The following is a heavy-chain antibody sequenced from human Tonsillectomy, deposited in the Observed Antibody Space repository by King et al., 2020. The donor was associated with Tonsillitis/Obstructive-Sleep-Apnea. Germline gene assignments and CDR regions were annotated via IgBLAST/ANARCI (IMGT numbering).Heavy chain of an antibody. CDR2: IYPGDSDT. J-gene: IGHJ5*02. CDR1: NYTFTNYW. CDR3: ASGTSGYYSWFDP. Sequence: VQLVQSGAEVKKPGESLKLSCKGSNYTFTNYWIGWVRQMPGKGLEWMGIIYPGDSDTRYSPSFGGQVTISVDKSINTAYLQWSSLKASDTAMYYCASGTSGYYSWFDPWGQGILVTVS. V-gene: IGHV5-51*01. D-gene: IGHD3-3*01.